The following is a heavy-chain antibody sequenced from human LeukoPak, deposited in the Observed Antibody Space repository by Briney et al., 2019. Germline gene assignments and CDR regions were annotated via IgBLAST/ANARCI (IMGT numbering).Heavy chain of an antibody. J-gene: IGHJ4*02. D-gene: IGHD6-13*01. CDR2: TYYRSKWYN. CDR3: ARDPTLAGYSSSWYFDY. V-gene: IGHV6-1*01. Sequence: SQTLSLTCALSGDTVSSNSAGWDWIRQSRWRGLEWLGRTYYRSKWYNVYAVSVKSRITINPATSKNQFSLQLNSVTPEDTAVYYCARDPTLAGYSSSWYFDYWGQGTLVTVSS. CDR1: GDTVSSNSAG.